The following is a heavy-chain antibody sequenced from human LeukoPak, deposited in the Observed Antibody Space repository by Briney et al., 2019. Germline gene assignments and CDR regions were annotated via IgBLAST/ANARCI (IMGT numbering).Heavy chain of an antibody. Sequence: GGSLRLSCTVSGFTVSSNSMSWVRQAPGEGLEWVSFIYSDNTHYSDSVKGRFTISRDNSKNTLYLQMNSLRAEDTAVYYCARGGASRPDYWGRGTLVSVSS. CDR3: ARGGASRPDY. CDR1: GFTVSSNS. CDR2: IYSDNT. V-gene: IGHV3-53*01. J-gene: IGHJ4*02. D-gene: IGHD6-6*01.